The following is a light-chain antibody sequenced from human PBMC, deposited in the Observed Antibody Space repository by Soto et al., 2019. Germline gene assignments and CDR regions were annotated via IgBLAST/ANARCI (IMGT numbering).Light chain of an antibody. CDR2: VGTGGIVG. CDR1: SGYSNYK. V-gene: IGLV9-49*01. Sequence: QAVVTQPPSASASLGASVTLTCTLSSGYSNYKVDWYQQRPGKGPRFVMRVGTGGIVGTKGDGIPDRFSVLGSGLNRYLTNKNIQEEDESDNHCGAVHGSGSNSFVVFGGGTKLAVL. CDR3: GAVHGSGSNSFVV. J-gene: IGLJ2*01.